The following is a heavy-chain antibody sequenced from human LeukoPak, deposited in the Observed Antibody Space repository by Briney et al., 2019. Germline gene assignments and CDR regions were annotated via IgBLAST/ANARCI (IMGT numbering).Heavy chain of an antibody. V-gene: IGHV1-18*04. CDR2: ISAYNGDT. J-gene: IGHJ4*02. CDR3: AREGWDTAMVRNIHGYFDY. CDR1: GYPFTNFG. D-gene: IGHD5-18*01. Sequence: ASVTVSFKASGYPFTNFGITWVRRAPGQGLEWMGWISAYNGDTRYPQKFQGRVAMTTDTSTSTAYMELRNLRSDDTAAYYRAREGWDTAMVRNIHGYFDYWGQGTLVTVSS.